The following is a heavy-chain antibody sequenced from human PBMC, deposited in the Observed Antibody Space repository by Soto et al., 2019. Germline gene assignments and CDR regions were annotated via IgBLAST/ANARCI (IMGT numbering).Heavy chain of an antibody. CDR3: ARELELYGMDV. V-gene: IGHV4-31*03. J-gene: IGHJ6*02. D-gene: IGHD1-7*01. Sequence: SETLSLPCTVSGGSISSGGYYWSWIRQHPGKGLEWIGYIYYSGSTYYNPSLKSRVTISVDTSKNQFSLKLSSVTAADTAVYYCARELELYGMDVWGQGTTVTVSS. CDR2: IYYSGST. CDR1: GGSISSGGYY.